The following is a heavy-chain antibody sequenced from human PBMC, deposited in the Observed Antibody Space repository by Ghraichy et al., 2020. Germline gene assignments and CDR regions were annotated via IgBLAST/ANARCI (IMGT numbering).Heavy chain of an antibody. D-gene: IGHD4-11*01. CDR3: AIRYSNYRNYYYYYGMDV. CDR1: GGTFSSYA. CDR2: IIPIFGTA. Sequence: SVKVSCKASGGTFSSYAISWVRQAPGQGLEWMGGIIPIFGTANYAQKFQGRVTITADESTSTAYMELSSLRSEDTAVYYCAIRYSNYRNYYYYYGMDVWGQGTTVTVSS. J-gene: IGHJ6*02. V-gene: IGHV1-69*13.